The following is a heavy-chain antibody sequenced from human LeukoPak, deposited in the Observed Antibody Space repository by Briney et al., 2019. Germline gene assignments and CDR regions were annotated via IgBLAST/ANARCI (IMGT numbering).Heavy chain of an antibody. D-gene: IGHD3-10*01. CDR2: IKSKTDGGTT. Sequence: GGSLRLSCAASGFTVSSNYMSWVRQAPGKGLEWVGRIKSKTDGGTTDYAAPVKGRFTISRDDSKNTLYLQMNSLKTEDTAVYYCTTRGLGVRGVLFDYWGQGTLVTVSS. V-gene: IGHV3-15*01. J-gene: IGHJ4*02. CDR1: GFTVSSNY. CDR3: TTRGLGVRGVLFDY.